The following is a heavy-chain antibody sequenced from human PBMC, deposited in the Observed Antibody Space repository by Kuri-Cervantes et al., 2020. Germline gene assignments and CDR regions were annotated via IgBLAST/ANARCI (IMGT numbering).Heavy chain of an antibody. Sequence: GESLKISCAASGFTFSSYWMSWVRQAPGKGLEWVANIKQDGSEKYYVDSVKGRFTISRDNAKNSLYLQMNSLRAEDTAVYYCAGGHPYYDFWSGYRYYYYYGMDVWGQGTTVTVSS. CDR1: GFTFSSYW. J-gene: IGHJ6*02. V-gene: IGHV3-7*04. CDR3: AGGHPYYDFWSGYRYYYYYGMDV. D-gene: IGHD3-3*01. CDR2: IKQDGSEK.